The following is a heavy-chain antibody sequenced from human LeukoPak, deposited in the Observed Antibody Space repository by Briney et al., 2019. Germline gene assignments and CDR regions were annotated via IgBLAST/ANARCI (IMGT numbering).Heavy chain of an antibody. V-gene: IGHV4-59*08. CDR2: IFYTGDS. CDR1: GVSSSSSY. D-gene: IGHD2-21*01. CDR3: ARHRFASPLDS. Sequence: SETLPLTCTVSGVSSSSSYWSWIRQPPGKGLEWIGYIFYTGDSNHNPSFKSRVSISLDTSKDQISLKLYSVTAADTAVYYCARHRFASPLDSWGQGTLVTVSS. J-gene: IGHJ4*02.